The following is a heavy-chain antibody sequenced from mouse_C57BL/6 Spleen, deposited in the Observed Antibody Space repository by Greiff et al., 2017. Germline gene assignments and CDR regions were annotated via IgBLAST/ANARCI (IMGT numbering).Heavy chain of an antibody. V-gene: IGHV1-52*01. Sequence: QVQLKQPGAELVRPGSSVKLSCKASGYTFTSYWMHWVKQRPIQGLEWIGNIDPSDSETHYNQKFKDKATLTVDKSSSTAYMQLSSLTSEDSAVYYCARNGNYPYAMDYWGQGTSVTVSS. CDR2: IDPSDSET. J-gene: IGHJ4*01. CDR1: GYTFTSYW. D-gene: IGHD2-1*01. CDR3: ARNGNYPYAMDY.